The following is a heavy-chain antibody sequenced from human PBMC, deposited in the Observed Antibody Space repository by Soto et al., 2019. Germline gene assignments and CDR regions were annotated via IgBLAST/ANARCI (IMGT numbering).Heavy chain of an antibody. CDR2: IKGDGSET. CDR3: LRGNSGYGNFDY. CDR1: GFTFSSYW. D-gene: IGHD5-12*01. J-gene: IGHJ4*02. V-gene: IGHV3-74*01. Sequence: GGSLRLSCAASGFTFSSYWMHWARQAPGKGLVWVSRIKGDGSETNYADSVKGRFTISRDNAKNTLYLQLNSLRAEDTAVYYCLRGNSGYGNFDYWGQGTRVTVSS.